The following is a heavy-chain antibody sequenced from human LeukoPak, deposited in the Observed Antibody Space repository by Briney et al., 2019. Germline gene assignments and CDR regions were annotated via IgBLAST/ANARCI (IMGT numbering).Heavy chain of an antibody. J-gene: IGHJ3*01. Sequence: TSETLSLTCTVSGGSISSGSYYWSWIRQPAGKGLEWIGRIYTSGSTNYNPSLKSRVTMSVDTSNNHFSLKLSSVTAADTAVYYCAGEGGIAPRPWAFEVWGQGTMVTVSS. CDR3: AGEGGIAPRPWAFEV. D-gene: IGHD6-6*01. CDR2: IYTSGST. CDR1: GGSISSGSYY. V-gene: IGHV4-61*02.